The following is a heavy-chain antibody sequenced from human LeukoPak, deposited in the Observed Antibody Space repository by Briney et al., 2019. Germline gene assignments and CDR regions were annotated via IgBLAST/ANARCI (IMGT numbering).Heavy chain of an antibody. D-gene: IGHD6-19*01. Sequence: GGSLRLSCAASGFTFSSYGMHWVRQAPGKGLEWVAVIWYDGSNKYYADSVKGRFTISRDNSKNTLYLQMNSLRAEDTAVYYCARSPLAVAGTGNYFDYWGQGTLVTVSS. CDR2: IWYDGSNK. CDR1: GFTFSSYG. J-gene: IGHJ4*02. CDR3: ARSPLAVAGTGNYFDY. V-gene: IGHV3-33*01.